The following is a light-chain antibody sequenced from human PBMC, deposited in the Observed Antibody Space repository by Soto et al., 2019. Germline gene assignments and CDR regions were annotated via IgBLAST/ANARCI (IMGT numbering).Light chain of an antibody. CDR3: QQYGSSSWT. V-gene: IGKV3-20*01. J-gene: IGKJ1*01. CDR1: QSVRSSY. CDR2: GVS. Sequence: EIVLTQSPGTLSLPPGERATLSCRASQSVRSSYLAWYQQKFGQAPRLLIYGVSSRATGIPDRFSGSGSGTDFTLTISRLEPEDFAVYYCQQYGSSSWTFGQGTKVDIK.